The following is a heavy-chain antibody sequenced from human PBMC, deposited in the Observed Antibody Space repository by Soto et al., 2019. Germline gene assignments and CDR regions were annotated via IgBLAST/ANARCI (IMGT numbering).Heavy chain of an antibody. Sequence: SETLSLTCTVSGVSIFSYSWSWIRQPPGKGLEWIGYIYYSGSTNYNPSLKSRVTISVDTSKNHFSLQLNSVTPDDTAVYYCARLIGNSWLDSWGQGTLVTVSS. CDR3: ARLIGNSWLDS. CDR1: GVSIFSYS. V-gene: IGHV4-59*08. CDR2: IYYSGST. J-gene: IGHJ5*01.